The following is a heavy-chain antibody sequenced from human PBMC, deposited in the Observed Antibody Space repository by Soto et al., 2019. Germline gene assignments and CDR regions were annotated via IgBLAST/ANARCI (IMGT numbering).Heavy chain of an antibody. J-gene: IGHJ4*02. CDR2: IWNDGNNR. V-gene: IGHV3-33*01. Sequence: GGSLRLSCAASGFSLRSFGVHWVRQAPGKGLEWVAVIWNDGNNRRYGDSVRGRFTVSSDNSKKTVYLQMDSLRGEDTAMYYCAGDRELGRTSPYFDFWGQGILVTVSS. CDR1: GFSLRSFG. D-gene: IGHD3-10*01. CDR3: AGDRELGRTSPYFDF.